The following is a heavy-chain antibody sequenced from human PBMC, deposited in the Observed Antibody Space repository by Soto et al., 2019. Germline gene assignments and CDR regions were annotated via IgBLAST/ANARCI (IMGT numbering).Heavy chain of an antibody. J-gene: IGHJ4*02. CDR1: GFTFSSYA. D-gene: IGHD2-21*02. Sequence: PGGSLRRSCAASGFTFSSYAMHWVRQAPGKGLEWVAVISYDGSNKYYADSVKGRFTISRDNSKNTLYLQMNSLRAEDTAVYYGVCGGDCYQTFDYWGQGTLVTVSS. V-gene: IGHV3-30-3*01. CDR2: ISYDGSNK. CDR3: VCGGDCYQTFDY.